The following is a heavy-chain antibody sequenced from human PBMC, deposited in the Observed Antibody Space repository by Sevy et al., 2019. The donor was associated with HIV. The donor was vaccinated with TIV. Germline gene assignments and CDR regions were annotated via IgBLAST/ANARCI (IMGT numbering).Heavy chain of an antibody. D-gene: IGHD3-3*01. V-gene: IGHV3-74*01. CDR2: INGDGNSP. J-gene: IGHJ6*02. CDR1: GFTFSKYW. CDR3: AREGVDFWSGPVDYYYGMDV. Sequence: GGSLRLSCEVSGFTFSKYWMHWVRQAPGKGLVWVSRINGDGNSPIYADSVQGRFTISRDNAKNTLFLLMNSLRAEDTGIYYCAREGVDFWSGPVDYYYGMDVWGQGTTVTVSS.